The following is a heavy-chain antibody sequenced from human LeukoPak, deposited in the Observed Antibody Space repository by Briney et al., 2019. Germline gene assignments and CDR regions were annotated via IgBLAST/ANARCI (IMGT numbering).Heavy chain of an antibody. CDR2: IDTAGDT. Sequence: QPGGSLRLSCAASGFTFSNYDMHWVRHPTGKGLEWVSAIDTAGDTYYPDSVRGRFTFSRENAKNSLSLQMNSLRAEDTAVYYCARARRGCIGGRCPYYFDYWGQGTLVTVSS. CDR1: GFTFSNYD. D-gene: IGHD2-15*01. CDR3: ARARRGCIGGRCPYYFDY. V-gene: IGHV3-13*01. J-gene: IGHJ4*02.